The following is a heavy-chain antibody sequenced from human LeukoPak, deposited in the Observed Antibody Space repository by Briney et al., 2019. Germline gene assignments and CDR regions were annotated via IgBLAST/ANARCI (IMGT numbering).Heavy chain of an antibody. J-gene: IGHJ2*01. D-gene: IGHD6-13*01. CDR3: ARKTDRLGAVGRDRYFDL. CDR2: ISVNGGAM. Sequence: PGGSLRLSCTAAGFTISGYEMTWVRQSPGKGLEWMSYISVNGGAMHYADSVRGRFTTSRDDDKNSLYLHMNSLRVEATAIYYCARKTDRLGAVGRDRYFDLWGRGTLITVSS. CDR1: GFTISGYE. V-gene: IGHV3-48*03.